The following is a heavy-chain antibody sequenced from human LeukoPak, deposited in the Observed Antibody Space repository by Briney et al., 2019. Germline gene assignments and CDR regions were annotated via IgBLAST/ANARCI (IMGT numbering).Heavy chain of an antibody. CDR3: ARDRARDGYYYDSSGYYYRMNWFDP. D-gene: IGHD3-22*01. J-gene: IGHJ5*02. CDR2: INPNSGGT. Sequence: ASVKVSCKASGYTFTGYYMHWVRQAPGQGLEWMGWINPNSGGTNYAQKFQGRVTMTRDTSISTAYMELSRLRSDDTAVYYCARDRARDGYYYDSSGYYYRMNWFDPWGEGTLVTVSS. CDR1: GYTFTGYY. V-gene: IGHV1-2*02.